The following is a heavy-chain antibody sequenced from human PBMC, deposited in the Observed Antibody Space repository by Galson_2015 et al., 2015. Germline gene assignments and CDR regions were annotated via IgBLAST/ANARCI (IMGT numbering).Heavy chain of an antibody. D-gene: IGHD3-9*01. CDR1: GYTFTSYA. CDR2: INAGNGNT. J-gene: IGHJ6*03. V-gene: IGHV1-3*01. Sequence: SVKVSCKASGYTFTSYAMHWVRQAPGQRLEWMGWINAGNGNTKYSQKFQGRVTITRDTSASTAYMELSSLRSEDTAVYYCARDSGYDISTGYSYYYYYMDVWGKGTTVTVSS. CDR3: ARDSGYDISTGYSYYYYYMDV.